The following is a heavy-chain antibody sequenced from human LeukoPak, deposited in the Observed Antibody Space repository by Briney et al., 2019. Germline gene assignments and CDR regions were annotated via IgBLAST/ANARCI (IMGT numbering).Heavy chain of an antibody. Sequence: GGSLRLSCAASGFTFSSYAMPWVRQAPGKGLEWVSAISGSGGSTYYADSVKGRFTISRDNSKNTLYLQMNSLRAEDTAVYYCASTLEDPYDYVWGSYRYKATDYWGQGTLVTVSS. J-gene: IGHJ4*02. CDR1: GFTFSSYA. CDR2: ISGSGGST. CDR3: ASTLEDPYDYVWGSYRYKATDY. D-gene: IGHD3-16*02. V-gene: IGHV3-23*01.